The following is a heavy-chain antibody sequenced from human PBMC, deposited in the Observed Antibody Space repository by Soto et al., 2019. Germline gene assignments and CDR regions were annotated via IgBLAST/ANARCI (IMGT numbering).Heavy chain of an antibody. CDR2: ISYDGSNK. CDR1: GLTFSSYG. Sequence: SLRLSCAASGLTFSSYGMHWVRQAPGKGLEWVAVISYDGSNKYYADSVKGRFTISRDNSKNTLYPQMNSLRAEDTAVYYCARDPPATRHGMDVWGQGTTVTVSS. CDR3: ARDPPATRHGMDV. V-gene: IGHV3-30*03. J-gene: IGHJ6*02.